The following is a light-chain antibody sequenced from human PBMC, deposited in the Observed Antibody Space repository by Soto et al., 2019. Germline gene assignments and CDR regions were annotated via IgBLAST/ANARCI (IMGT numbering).Light chain of an antibody. CDR3: QQYATSAPPS. CDR2: GAS. Sequence: ENLLTQHTFTLSLSPGEISTLSCSSIQSVSSSYLAWYQQKPGQAPRLLIYGASSRATGTPDRFSGSGSGTDFTLTISRREPEDFAGYYCQQYATSAPPSFGGGTKVDIK. J-gene: IGKJ4*01. V-gene: IGKV3-20*01. CDR1: QSVSSSY.